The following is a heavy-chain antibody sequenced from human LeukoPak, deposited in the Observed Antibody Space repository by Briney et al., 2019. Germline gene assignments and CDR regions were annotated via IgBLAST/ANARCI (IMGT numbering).Heavy chain of an antibody. CDR2: ISNTYSAI. V-gene: IGHV3-21*06. Sequence: GGSLRLSCAASGFSVSNYGVNWVRQAPGKGLEWVSCISNTYSAIYYADSVKGRFTVSRDNAKNSVYLQMNSLIVEDTAVYYCARDPTSDRFQYFDFWGQGALVTVSS. J-gene: IGHJ4*02. CDR1: GFSVSNYG. D-gene: IGHD2-21*02. CDR3: ARDPTSDRFQYFDF.